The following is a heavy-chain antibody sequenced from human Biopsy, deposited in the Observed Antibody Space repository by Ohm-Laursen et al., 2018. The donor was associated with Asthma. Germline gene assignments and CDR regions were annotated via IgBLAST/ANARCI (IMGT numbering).Heavy chain of an antibody. Sequence: SQTLSLTCTVSGGSMSSSSYYWGWIRQPPGKGLGWMGSISYTGSACHNPSLKSRVTISVATSKNHFSLKLSSVTAADTAVYYCARHWDWGSFFDYWGQGTPVTVSS. J-gene: IGHJ4*02. CDR2: ISYTGSA. CDR3: ARHWDWGSFFDY. V-gene: IGHV4-39*01. CDR1: GGSMSSSSYY. D-gene: IGHD7-27*01.